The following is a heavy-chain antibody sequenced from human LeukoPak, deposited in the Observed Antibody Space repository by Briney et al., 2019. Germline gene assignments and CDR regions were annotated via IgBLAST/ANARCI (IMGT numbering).Heavy chain of an antibody. Sequence: GGSLRLSCAASGFTFSSYSMNWVRQAPGKGLEWVSSISSSSSYIYYADSVKGRFTISRDNAKNSLYLQMNSLRAEDTAVYYCARDRLRSINWFDPWGQGTLVTVSS. CDR1: GFTFSSYS. D-gene: IGHD4-17*01. J-gene: IGHJ5*02. CDR2: ISSSSSYI. CDR3: ARDRLRSINWFDP. V-gene: IGHV3-21*01.